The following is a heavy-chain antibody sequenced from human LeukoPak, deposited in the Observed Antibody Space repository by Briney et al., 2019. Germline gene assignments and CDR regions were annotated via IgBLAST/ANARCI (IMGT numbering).Heavy chain of an antibody. Sequence: GGSLRLSCAASGFTFSSYSMNWVRQAPGKGLEWVSYISSSGSTIYYADSVKGRFTISRDNSKNTLYLQMNSLRAEDTAVYYCARPYSSSWYYFDYWGQGTLVTVSS. CDR3: ARPYSSSWYYFDY. D-gene: IGHD6-13*01. J-gene: IGHJ4*02. V-gene: IGHV3-48*01. CDR2: ISSSGSTI. CDR1: GFTFSSYS.